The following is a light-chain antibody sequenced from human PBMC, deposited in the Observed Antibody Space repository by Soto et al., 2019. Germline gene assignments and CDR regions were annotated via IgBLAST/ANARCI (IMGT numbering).Light chain of an antibody. V-gene: IGLV2-14*01. Sequence: QAVVTQPASVSGSPGQSITISCTGTSSDVGGYDYVSWYQQHPDKAPRVIIFDVSDRPSGISNRFSGSKSGNTASLTISGLQAEDEADYYCSSYTDTTSLEVFGTGTKVTVL. CDR1: SSDVGGYDY. J-gene: IGLJ1*01. CDR2: DVS. CDR3: SSYTDTTSLEV.